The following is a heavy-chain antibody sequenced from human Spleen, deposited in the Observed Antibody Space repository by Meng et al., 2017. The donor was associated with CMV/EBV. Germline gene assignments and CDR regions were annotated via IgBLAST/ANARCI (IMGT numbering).Heavy chain of an antibody. V-gene: IGHV3-11*04. CDR2: ISSSGSLK. J-gene: IGHJ4*02. CDR1: GFTFGDYY. Sequence: GGSLRLSCSVSGFTFGDYYMSWIRQTPGMRLEWISYISSSGSLKYYADSVKGRFTISRDNAKNSLYLQMSNLRPEDTAVYYCAQYQLQFDYWGQGTLVTVSS. D-gene: IGHD2-2*01. CDR3: AQYQLQFDY.